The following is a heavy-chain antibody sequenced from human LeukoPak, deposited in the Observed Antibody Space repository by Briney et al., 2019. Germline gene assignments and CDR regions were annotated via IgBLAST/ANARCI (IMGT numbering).Heavy chain of an antibody. CDR3: ANIPTPGQLGPYFDY. CDR2: ISGSGGST. V-gene: IGHV3-23*01. CDR1: GFTFSSYA. J-gene: IGHJ4*02. D-gene: IGHD6-13*01. Sequence: GGSLRLSCAASGFTFSSYAMSWVRQAPGKGLEWVSAISGSGGSTYYADSVKGRFTISRDNSKNTLYLQMNSLRAEDTAVYYCANIPTPGQLGPYFDYWGQGTLVTVSS.